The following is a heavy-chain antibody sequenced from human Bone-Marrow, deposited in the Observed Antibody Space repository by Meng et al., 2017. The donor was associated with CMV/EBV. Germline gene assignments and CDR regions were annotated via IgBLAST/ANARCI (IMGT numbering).Heavy chain of an antibody. D-gene: IGHD6-6*01. J-gene: IGHJ5*02. Sequence: SVKVSCKASGGTFSSYTSSWVRQAPGQGLEWMGRIIPILGIANYAQKFQGRVTITADKSTSTAYMELSSLRSEDTAVYYCARDLHARGIAALYNWFDPWGQGTLVTVSS. CDR2: IIPILGIA. CDR3: ARDLHARGIAALYNWFDP. V-gene: IGHV1-69*04. CDR1: GGTFSSYT.